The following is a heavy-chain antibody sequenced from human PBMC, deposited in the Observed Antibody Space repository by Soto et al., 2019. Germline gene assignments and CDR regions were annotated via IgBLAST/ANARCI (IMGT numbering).Heavy chain of an antibody. D-gene: IGHD2-21*01. CDR2: ISYDGINK. CDR3: ARAPLPYIVYGMDV. CDR1: GFTFTNYA. V-gene: IGHV3-30-3*01. Sequence: QVQLVESGGGVVQPGRSLRLSCVASGFTFTNYAMHWVRQAPGKGLEWVALISYDGINKYYADSVKGRFTISRDNSKNTLYLQMNSLRVEDTAVYYCARAPLPYIVYGMDVWGQGTTVTVSS. J-gene: IGHJ6*02.